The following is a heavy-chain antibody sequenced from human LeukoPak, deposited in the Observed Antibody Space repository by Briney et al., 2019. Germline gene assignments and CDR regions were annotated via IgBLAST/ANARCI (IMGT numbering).Heavy chain of an antibody. Sequence: SVKVTCKASGGTFSSYAISWVRQAPGQGLEWMGGIIPIFGTANYAQKFQGRVTITADESTSTAYMELSSLRSEDTAVYYCARGEQQLVGPYYFDYWGQGTLVTVSS. CDR3: ARGEQQLVGPYYFDY. CDR1: GGTFSSYA. CDR2: IIPIFGTA. J-gene: IGHJ4*02. V-gene: IGHV1-69*13. D-gene: IGHD6-13*01.